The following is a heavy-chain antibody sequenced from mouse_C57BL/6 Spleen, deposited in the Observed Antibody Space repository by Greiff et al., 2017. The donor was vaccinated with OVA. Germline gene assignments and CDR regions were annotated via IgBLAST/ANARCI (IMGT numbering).Heavy chain of an antibody. V-gene: IGHV14-1*01. CDR1: GFNIKDYY. D-gene: IGHD1-1*01. Sequence: EVQLQQSGAELVRPGASVKLSCTASGFNIKDYYMHWVKQRPEQGLEWIGRIDPEDGDTEYAPKFQGKATMTADPSSNTAYLQLSSLTSEDTAVYYCTRLTTDWYFDVWGTGTTVTVSS. CDR3: TRLTTDWYFDV. CDR2: IDPEDGDT. J-gene: IGHJ1*03.